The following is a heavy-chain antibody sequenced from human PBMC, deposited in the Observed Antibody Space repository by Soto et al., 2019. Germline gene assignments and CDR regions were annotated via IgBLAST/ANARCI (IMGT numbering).Heavy chain of an antibody. J-gene: IGHJ4*02. CDR1: GFSMSNHA. CDR2: ISSTGSKT. CDR3: AREPKPFMTGYYDL. Sequence: GGSLRLSCVVSGFSMSNHALTWVRQAPGKGLEWVSSISSTGSKTYYADSIKGRFTISRNNSKNTVFLQMNSLRPDDMAFYFCAREPKPFMTGYYDLWGQGTLVTVSS. V-gene: IGHV3-23*01. D-gene: IGHD3-9*01.